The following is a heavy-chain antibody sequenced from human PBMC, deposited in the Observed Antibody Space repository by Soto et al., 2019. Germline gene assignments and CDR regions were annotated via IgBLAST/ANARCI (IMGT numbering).Heavy chain of an antibody. J-gene: IGHJ4*02. V-gene: IGHV5-51*01. CDR2: IYPGDSDT. CDR3: ARPRRPGSGYEPFDY. D-gene: IGHD5-12*01. Sequence: PGESRKIACKGSGYSFTSYWIGWVRQMPGKGLEWMGIIYPGDSDTRYSPSFQGQVTISADKSISTAYLQWSSLKASDTAMYYCARPRRPGSGYEPFDYWGQGTLVTVSS. CDR1: GYSFTSYW.